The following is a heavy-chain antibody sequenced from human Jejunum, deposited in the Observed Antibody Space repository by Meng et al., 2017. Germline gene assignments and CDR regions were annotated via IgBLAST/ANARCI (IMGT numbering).Heavy chain of an antibody. CDR3: AYERTNSYYFDY. D-gene: IGHD2-8*01. J-gene: IGHJ4*02. V-gene: IGHV6-1*01. Sequence: QGLLQQSGPGLGKPSQTLSLTCSISGDSVSSNSAAWSWIRQSPSRGLEWLGRTYYRSKWYNDYAISVKGRITINPDTSKNQFSLQMNSVTPEDTAVYYCAYERTNSYYFDYWGQGTLVTVSS. CDR2: TYYRSKWYN. CDR1: GDSVSSNSAA.